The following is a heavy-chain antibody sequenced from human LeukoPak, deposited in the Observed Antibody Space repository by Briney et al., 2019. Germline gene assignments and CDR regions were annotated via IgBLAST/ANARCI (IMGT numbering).Heavy chain of an antibody. Sequence: GGSLRLSCAASGFTFSSYWMSWVRQAPGKGLEWVANIKQDGSEKYYVDSVKGRFTISRDNAKNSLYLQMNSLRAEDTAVYYCAKSSVRRYFDYWGQGTLVTVSS. CDR3: AKSSVRRYFDY. CDR1: GFTFSSYW. J-gene: IGHJ4*02. V-gene: IGHV3-7*01. CDR2: IKQDGSEK. D-gene: IGHD2-2*01.